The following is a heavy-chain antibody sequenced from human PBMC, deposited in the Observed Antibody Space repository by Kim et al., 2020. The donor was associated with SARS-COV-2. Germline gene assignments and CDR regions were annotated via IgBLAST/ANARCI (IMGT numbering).Heavy chain of an antibody. J-gene: IGHJ3*02. CDR1: GFTFSSYS. D-gene: IGHD2-15*01. CDR3: ARDRYCSGGSCYRLDAFDI. V-gene: IGHV3-21*01. Sequence: GGSLRLSCAASGFTFSSYSMNWVRQAPGKGLEWVSSISSSSSYIYYADSVKGRFTISRDNAKNSLYLQMNSLRAEDTAVYYCARDRYCSGGSCYRLDAFDIWGQGTMVTVSS. CDR2: ISSSSSYI.